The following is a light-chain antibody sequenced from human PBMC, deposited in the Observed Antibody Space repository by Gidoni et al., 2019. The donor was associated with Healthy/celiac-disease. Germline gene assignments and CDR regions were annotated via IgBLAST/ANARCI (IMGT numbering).Light chain of an antibody. CDR1: SSDVGSYNL. Sequence: PASVSGSPGQSITISCTGTSSDVGSYNLVSWYQQHPGKAPKLMIYEGSKRPSGVSNRFSGSKSGNTASLTISGLQAEDEADYYCCSYAGSANWVFGGGTKLTVL. CDR3: CSYAGSANWV. CDR2: EGS. V-gene: IGLV2-23*01. J-gene: IGLJ3*02.